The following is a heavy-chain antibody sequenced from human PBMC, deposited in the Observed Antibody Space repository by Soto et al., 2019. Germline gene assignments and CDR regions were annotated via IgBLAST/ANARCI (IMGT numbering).Heavy chain of an antibody. CDR3: ARVRVAAAGLDY. D-gene: IGHD6-13*01. Sequence: QVQLQESGPGLVKPSETLSLTCNVSGGSISSYYWSWIRQPPEKGLEWIGYIYYSGSTNYNPSLKSRVTISVYTSKNQFSLKLSSVTAADTAVYYCARVRVAAAGLDYWGQGTLVTVSS. CDR1: GGSISSYY. J-gene: IGHJ4*02. V-gene: IGHV4-59*01. CDR2: IYYSGST.